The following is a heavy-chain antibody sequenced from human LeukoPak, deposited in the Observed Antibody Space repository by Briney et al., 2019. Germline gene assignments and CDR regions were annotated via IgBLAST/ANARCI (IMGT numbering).Heavy chain of an antibody. CDR2: IYYSGST. J-gene: IGHJ6*03. CDR3: ARTTMVRGTYYMDV. Sequence: SETLSLTCTVSVGSIMSYYWSWIRQPPGKGLEWIGYIYYSGSTNYNPSLKSRVTISVDTSKNQFSLKLSSVTAADTAVYYCARTTMVRGTYYMDVWGKGTTVTVSS. CDR1: VGSIMSYY. D-gene: IGHD3-10*01. V-gene: IGHV4-59*01.